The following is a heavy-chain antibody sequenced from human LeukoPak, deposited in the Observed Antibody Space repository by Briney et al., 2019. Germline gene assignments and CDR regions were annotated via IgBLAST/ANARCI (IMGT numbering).Heavy chain of an antibody. CDR1: GFTFSSYG. D-gene: IGHD2-2*01. CDR3: AKDKGYCSSTSCRRLVYYYYGMDV. J-gene: IGHJ6*02. CDR2: ISYDGSNK. V-gene: IGHV3-30*18. Sequence: GGSLRLSCAASGFTFSSYGMHWVRQAPGKGLEWVAVISYDGSNKYYADSVKGRFTISRDNSKNTLYLQMNSLRAEDTAVYYCAKDKGYCSSTSCRRLVYYYYGMDVWGQGTTVTVSS.